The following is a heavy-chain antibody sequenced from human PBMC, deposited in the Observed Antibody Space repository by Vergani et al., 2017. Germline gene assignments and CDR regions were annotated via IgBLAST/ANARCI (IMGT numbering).Heavy chain of an antibody. CDR3: AGELTVTKGWYFDL. V-gene: IGHV1-69*02. J-gene: IGHJ2*01. CDR1: GGTFSSYT. D-gene: IGHD3-10*01. Sequence: QVQLVQSGAEVKKPGSSVKVSCKASGGTFSSYTISWVRQAPGQGLEWMGRIIPILGIANYAQKFQGRVTITAGKSTSTAYMELVSLRSEDTAVYYCAGELTVTKGWYFDLWGRGTLVTVSS. CDR2: IIPILGIA.